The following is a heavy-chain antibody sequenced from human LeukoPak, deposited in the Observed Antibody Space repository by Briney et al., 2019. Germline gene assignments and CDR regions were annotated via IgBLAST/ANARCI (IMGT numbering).Heavy chain of an antibody. CDR3: ARYIVGADGRLFDY. D-gene: IGHD1-26*01. V-gene: IGHV4-61*02. CDR1: GGSISSGSYY. J-gene: IGHJ4*02. Sequence: NPSETLSLTCTVSGGSISSGSYYWSWIRQPAGKGLEWIGRIYTSGSTNYNPSLKSRVTISVDTSKNQFSLKLSSVTAADTAVYYCARYIVGADGRLFDYWGQGTLVTVSS. CDR2: IYTSGST.